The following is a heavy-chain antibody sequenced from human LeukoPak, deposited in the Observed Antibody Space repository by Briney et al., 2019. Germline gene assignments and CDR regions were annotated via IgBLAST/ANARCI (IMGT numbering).Heavy chain of an antibody. CDR1: GGSISSSSYN. V-gene: IGHV4-39*01. Sequence: SETLSLTCTVSGGSISSSSYNWGWLRQPPGKGLEWIGSIYYSGKAYYNPSLKSRVTISVDTSKNQFSLKLSSVTAADTAVYYCARHVPGEYSSRFNWFDPWGQGTLVTVSS. CDR2: IYYSGKA. D-gene: IGHD6-13*01. CDR3: ARHVPGEYSSRFNWFDP. J-gene: IGHJ5*02.